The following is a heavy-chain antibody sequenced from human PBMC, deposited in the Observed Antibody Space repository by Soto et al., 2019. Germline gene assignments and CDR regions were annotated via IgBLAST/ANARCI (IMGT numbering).Heavy chain of an antibody. CDR2: VYSTGGT. V-gene: IGHV4-4*07. Sequence: QMQLHESGPGLVKPSETLSLICNVSGDSVGRFHWSWIRQSAGKGLEWIGRVYSTGGTAYNPALKGRVTISLDRSNNHVSLEMNSVTAADTAVYFCARDLSGTVLDIWGRGTRVSVAS. J-gene: IGHJ3*02. CDR1: GDSVGRFH. D-gene: IGHD1-26*01. CDR3: ARDLSGTVLDI.